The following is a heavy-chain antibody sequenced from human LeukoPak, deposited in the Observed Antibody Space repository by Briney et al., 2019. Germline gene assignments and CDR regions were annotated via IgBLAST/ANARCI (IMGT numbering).Heavy chain of an antibody. D-gene: IGHD3-10*01. CDR3: ARLRSTMVWGALPRWFDP. J-gene: IGHJ5*02. V-gene: IGHV4-39*01. CDR1: GGSISSSSYY. Sequence: NPSETLSLTCTVSGGSISSSSYYWGWIRQPPGKGLEWIVSIYYSGSTYNNPSLKSRITISVDTSKNQFSLKLSSVTAADTAVYYCARLRSTMVWGALPRWFDPWGQGTLVTVSS. CDR2: IYYSGST.